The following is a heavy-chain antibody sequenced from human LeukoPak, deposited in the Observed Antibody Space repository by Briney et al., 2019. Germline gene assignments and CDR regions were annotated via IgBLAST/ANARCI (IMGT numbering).Heavy chain of an antibody. Sequence: PGGSLRLSCAASGFTVSSDYMSWVRQAPGKGLEWVSPLYSGGRTEYVDSVKGRFTIYRDNSKNTLFLQMNSLRVEDTAVYYCARVGCSGGVCYTQYFHHWGQGTLVTVPP. V-gene: IGHV3-53*01. CDR1: GFTVSSDY. J-gene: IGHJ1*01. D-gene: IGHD2-8*02. CDR2: LYSGGRT. CDR3: ARVGCSGGVCYTQYFHH.